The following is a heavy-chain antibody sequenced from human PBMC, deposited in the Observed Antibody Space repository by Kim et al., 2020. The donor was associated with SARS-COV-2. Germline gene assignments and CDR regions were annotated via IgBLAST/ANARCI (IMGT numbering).Heavy chain of an antibody. CDR1: GFTFSSYS. CDR2: ISSSSSYI. Sequence: GGSLRLSCAASGFTFSSYSMNWVRQAPGKGLEWVSSISSSSSYIYYADSVKGRFTISRDNAKNSLYLQMNSLRAEDTAVYYCARGEEEYDFWSGYYESSGRHAFDIWGQGTMVTVSS. CDR3: ARGEEEYDFWSGYYESSGRHAFDI. J-gene: IGHJ3*02. V-gene: IGHV3-21*01. D-gene: IGHD3-3*01.